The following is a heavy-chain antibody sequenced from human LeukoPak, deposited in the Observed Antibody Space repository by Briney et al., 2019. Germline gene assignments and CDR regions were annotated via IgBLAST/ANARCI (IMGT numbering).Heavy chain of an antibody. V-gene: IGHV4-4*07. CDR3: ARTRYGSGSYYFDY. J-gene: IGHJ4*02. CDR1: GGSINSYF. Sequence: KPSETLSLTCTVSGGSINSYFWTWIRQPAGKGLEWIGRIYTGGSANYNPSLKSRVTMSVDTSKNQFSLKLSSVTAADTAVYYCARTRYGSGSYYFDYWGQGTLVTVSS. D-gene: IGHD3-10*01. CDR2: IYTGGSA.